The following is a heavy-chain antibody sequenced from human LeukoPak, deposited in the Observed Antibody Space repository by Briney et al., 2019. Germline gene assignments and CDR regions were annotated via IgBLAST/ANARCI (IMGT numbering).Heavy chain of an antibody. CDR2: ISVSGDST. CDR3: ATGSPRTVISYYYGMDV. V-gene: IGHV3-23*01. D-gene: IGHD2-8*02. CDR1: GFTFSSYA. Sequence: GGSLRFSCAASGFTFSSYAMSWVRLAPGKGLEWVSAISVSGDSTYYADSVKGRFTISRDNSKNTLYLQMNSLRADDTAVYYCATGSPRTVISYYYGMDVWGQGTTVTVSS. J-gene: IGHJ6*02.